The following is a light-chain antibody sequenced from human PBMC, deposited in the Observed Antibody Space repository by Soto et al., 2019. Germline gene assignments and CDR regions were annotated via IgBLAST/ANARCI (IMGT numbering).Light chain of an antibody. Sequence: QSVLTQPRSVSGSPGQSVAISCTGTSRDVGGYNYVSLYQQHPGRAPRLMIYDVNRRPSGVPDRFSGSKSGNTASLTISGLQSEDEADYYCSSYADVYTYVFGTGTKVTVL. V-gene: IGLV2-11*01. J-gene: IGLJ1*01. CDR2: DVN. CDR1: SRDVGGYNY. CDR3: SSYADVYTYV.